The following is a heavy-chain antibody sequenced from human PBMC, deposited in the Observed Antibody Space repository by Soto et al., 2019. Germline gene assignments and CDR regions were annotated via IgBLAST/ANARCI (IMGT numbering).Heavy chain of an antibody. J-gene: IGHJ3*02. V-gene: IGHV6-1*01. CDR2: TYYRSKWYN. D-gene: IGHD3-22*01. CDR3: ARETPPRITMIVVVSSDAFDI. Sequence: SQTLSLTCAISGDSVSSNSAAWNWIRQSPSRGLEWLGRTYYRSKWYNDYAVSVKSRITINPDTSKNQFSLQLNSVTPEDTAVYYCARETPPRITMIVVVSSDAFDIWGQGTMVTVSS. CDR1: GDSVSSNSAA.